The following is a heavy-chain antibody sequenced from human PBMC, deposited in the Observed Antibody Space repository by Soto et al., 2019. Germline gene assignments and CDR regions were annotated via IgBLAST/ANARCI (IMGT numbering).Heavy chain of an antibody. J-gene: IGHJ6*02. CDR2: IYHSGST. CDR3: ARDKRWFGELLYYYYGMDV. D-gene: IGHD3-10*01. CDR1: GYSISGGYY. V-gene: IGHV4-38-2*02. Sequence: SETLSLTCAVSGYSISGGYYWGWIRQPPGKGLEWIGSIYHSGSTYYNPSLKSRVTISVDTSKNQFSLKLSSVTAADTAVYYCARDKRWFGELLYYYYGMDVWGQGTTVTVSS.